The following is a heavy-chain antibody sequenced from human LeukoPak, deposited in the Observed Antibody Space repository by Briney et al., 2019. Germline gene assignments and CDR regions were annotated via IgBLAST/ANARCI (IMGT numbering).Heavy chain of an antibody. V-gene: IGHV1-18*01. CDR3: ARDPRYSSSWRNYYCMDV. CDR1: GGTFSSYA. Sequence: ASVKVSCKASGGTFSSYAISWVRQAPGQGLEWMGWISAYNGNTNYAQKLQGRVTMTTDTSTSTAYMELRSLRSDDTAVYYCARDPRYSSSWRNYYCMDVWGKGTTVTISS. CDR2: ISAYNGNT. D-gene: IGHD6-13*01. J-gene: IGHJ6*03.